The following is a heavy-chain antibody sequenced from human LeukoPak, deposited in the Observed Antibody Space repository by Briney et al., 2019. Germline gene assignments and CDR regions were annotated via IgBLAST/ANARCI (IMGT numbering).Heavy chain of an antibody. J-gene: IGHJ6*02. CDR2: IYYTGST. D-gene: IGHD2-2*01. CDR3: ARGHNRRGFVVVPAASKSPYYYYGMDV. Sequence: PSETLSLTCTVSGGSISSSSHYWGWIRQPPGKGLEWIGSIYYTGSTYYNPSLKSRVTISVDTSKNQFSLKLSSVSAADTAVYYCARGHNRRGFVVVPAASKSPYYYYGMDVWGQGTTVTVSS. V-gene: IGHV4-39*07. CDR1: GGSISSSSHY.